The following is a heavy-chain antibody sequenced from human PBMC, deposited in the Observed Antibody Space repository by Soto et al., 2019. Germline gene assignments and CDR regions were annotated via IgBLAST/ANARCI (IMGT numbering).Heavy chain of an antibody. J-gene: IGHJ5*02. D-gene: IGHD3-3*01. CDR2: IYYSGST. Sequence: SETLSLTCTVSGGSISSGGYYWSWIRQHPGKGLEWIGYIYYSGSTYYNPSLKSRVIISVDTSNNQFSLRLSSVTAADTAIYYCATRITVFGLLIPPFDPWGQGTQVTVSS. CDR1: GGSISSGGYY. CDR3: ATRITVFGLLIPPFDP. V-gene: IGHV4-31*03.